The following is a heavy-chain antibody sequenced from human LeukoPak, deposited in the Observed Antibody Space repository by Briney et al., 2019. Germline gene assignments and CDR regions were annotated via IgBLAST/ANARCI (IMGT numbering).Heavy chain of an antibody. CDR3: ARHLPEGSRFRHEAFDI. J-gene: IGHJ3*02. V-gene: IGHV4-4*07. CDR2: IYTSGST. CDR1: GGAISSYY. Sequence: SETLSLTCTVSGGAISSYYWSWIRQPAGKGLEWIGRIYTSGSTNYNPSLKSRVTMSVDTSKNQFSLKLSSVTAADTAVYYCARHLPEGSRFRHEAFDIWGQGTMVTVSS. D-gene: IGHD6-13*01.